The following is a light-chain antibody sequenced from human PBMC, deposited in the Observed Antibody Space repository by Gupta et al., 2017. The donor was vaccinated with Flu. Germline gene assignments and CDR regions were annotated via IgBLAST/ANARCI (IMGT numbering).Light chain of an antibody. J-gene: IGKJ4*01. CDR3: QQRVNWPPT. CDR1: QYISTY. CDR2: DTS. Sequence: GERATLSCRASQYISTYLAWYQHRPGQAPRLLIYDTSSRAAGIPARFSGSGSGTDFTLTISSPEPEDIAVYYCQQRVNWPPTFGGGTKVEIK. V-gene: IGKV3-11*01.